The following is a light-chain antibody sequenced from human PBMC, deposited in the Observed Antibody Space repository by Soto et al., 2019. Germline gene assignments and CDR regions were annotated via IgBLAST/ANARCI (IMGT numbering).Light chain of an antibody. J-gene: IGLJ1*01. Sequence: QSVLTQPPSASGTPGQGVTISCSGSISNIGSKTVKWYQQVPGTAPQLLIYSDDQRPSGVPARFSGSKSGTSASLAISGLQAEDEADYYCAAWDDSLSGYVFGTGTKVTVL. CDR3: AAWDDSLSGYV. V-gene: IGLV1-44*01. CDR1: ISNIGSKT. CDR2: SDD.